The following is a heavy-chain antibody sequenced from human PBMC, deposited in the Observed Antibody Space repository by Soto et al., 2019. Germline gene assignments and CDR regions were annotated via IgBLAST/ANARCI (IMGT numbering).Heavy chain of an antibody. V-gene: IGHV1-46*01. Sequence: QVQLMQSGAEVKKPGASVKVSCKASGDTFTDYYIHWVRQAPGQGLEWMGTVNPSGGHTTYAQHCLGRVTMTRDTSTSTLYMELTSLTADDTAVYYCARGGHIVVVTAALDYWGQGTLVTVSS. J-gene: IGHJ4*02. CDR1: GDTFTDYY. CDR3: ARGGHIVVVTAALDY. CDR2: VNPSGGHT. D-gene: IGHD2-21*02.